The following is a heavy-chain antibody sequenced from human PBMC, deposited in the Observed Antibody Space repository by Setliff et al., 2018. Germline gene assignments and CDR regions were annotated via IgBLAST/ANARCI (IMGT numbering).Heavy chain of an antibody. D-gene: IGHD1-20*01. V-gene: IGHV1-2*02. Sequence: ASVKVSCKASGYNFPGYHLHWVRQAPGQGLEWMGWISPHTGNTQYAQNFQGRVTMTRDTSISTAYMELSSLRSNDTAFYYCARRAFIETITGYCFDLWGQGTQVTVSS. CDR2: ISPHTGNT. CDR1: GYNFPGYH. CDR3: ARRAFIETITGYCFDL. J-gene: IGHJ4*02.